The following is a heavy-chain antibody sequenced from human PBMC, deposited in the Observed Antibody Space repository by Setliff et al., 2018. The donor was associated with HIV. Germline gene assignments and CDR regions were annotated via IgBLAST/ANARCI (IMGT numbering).Heavy chain of an antibody. J-gene: IGHJ4*02. V-gene: IGHV4-59*02. CDR1: DDSVSTFY. Sequence: SETLSLTCTVSDDSVSTFYWNWIRQPPGKRLEWIGFIHHTGSTVSNPSLKSRVTISVDTSKNQFSLRLSSVTAADTAVYYCARLHGDFYFDLWGQGTLVTVSS. D-gene: IGHD4-17*01. CDR2: IHHTGST. CDR3: ARLHGDFYFDL.